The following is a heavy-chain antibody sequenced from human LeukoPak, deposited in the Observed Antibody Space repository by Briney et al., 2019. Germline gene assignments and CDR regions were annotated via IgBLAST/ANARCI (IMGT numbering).Heavy chain of an antibody. J-gene: IGHJ3*02. CDR3: ARPYSTGWYGAFDI. CDR2: IYYSGRT. Sequence: KTSETLSLTCTVSGGSISSYYLSWIRQPPGKGLEWIGYIYYSGRTNYNPSLKSRVTISVDTSKNQFSLNLSSVTAADTAVYYCARPYSTGWYGAFDIWGQGTVVTVSS. V-gene: IGHV4-59*01. D-gene: IGHD6-19*01. CDR1: GGSISSYY.